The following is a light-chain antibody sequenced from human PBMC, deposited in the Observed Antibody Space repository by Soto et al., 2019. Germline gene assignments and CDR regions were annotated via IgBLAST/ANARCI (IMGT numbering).Light chain of an antibody. J-gene: IGKJ3*01. CDR3: QQYDVAPMT. V-gene: IGKV1-33*01. CDR2: DAS. CDR1: EVVGIY. Sequence: DIQMPQSPSSLSASVGDRVTVTCRASEVVGIYLNWYQQKPGKAPQLLIYDASHLETGVPSRFSGSGSVTDFTLTISSLQPEDAATYFCQQYDVAPMTFGPGTKVEI.